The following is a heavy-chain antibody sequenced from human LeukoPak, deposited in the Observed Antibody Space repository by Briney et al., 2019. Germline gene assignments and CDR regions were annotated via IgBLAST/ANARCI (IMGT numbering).Heavy chain of an antibody. CDR2: ISGSGDST. CDR3: AKRGVLSGFYFFDY. V-gene: IGHV3-23*01. D-gene: IGHD3-10*01. Sequence: GGSLRLSCAASGFTFSTYAMTWVRQAPGKGLEWVSVISGSGDSTHHADSVKGRFTISRDNSKNTLYLQMSSLRAEDTALYYCAKRGVLSGFYFFDYWGQGTLVTVSS. J-gene: IGHJ4*02. CDR1: GFTFSTYA.